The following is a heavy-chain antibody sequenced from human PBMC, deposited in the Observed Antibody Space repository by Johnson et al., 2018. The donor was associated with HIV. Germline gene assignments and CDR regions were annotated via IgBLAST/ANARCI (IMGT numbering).Heavy chain of an antibody. V-gene: IGHV3-66*01. CDR3: ASGGWGGTYCGGDCYSDAFDI. Sequence: VQLVESGGGVVQPGGSLRLSCAASGFIFSSNYMSWVHQAPGKGLEWVSVIYSGGSTYYADSVKGRFTISRDNSKNTLYLQMNSLRAEDTAVYYGASGGWGGTYCGGDCYSDAFDIWGQGTMVTVSS. D-gene: IGHD2-21*01. CDR2: IYSGGST. CDR1: GFIFSSNY. J-gene: IGHJ3*02.